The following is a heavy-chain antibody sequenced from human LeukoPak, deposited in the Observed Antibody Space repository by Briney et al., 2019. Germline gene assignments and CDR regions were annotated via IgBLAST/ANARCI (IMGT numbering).Heavy chain of an antibody. D-gene: IGHD3-22*01. CDR1: GGTFSSYA. CDR2: IIPISGTA. V-gene: IGHV1-69*01. Sequence: SVKVSCKASGGTFSSYAISWVRQAPGQGLEWMGGIIPISGTANYAQKFQGRVTITADESTSTAYMELSSLRSEDTAVYYCARDLGDSSGYGAFDIWGQGTMVTVSS. CDR3: ARDLGDSSGYGAFDI. J-gene: IGHJ3*02.